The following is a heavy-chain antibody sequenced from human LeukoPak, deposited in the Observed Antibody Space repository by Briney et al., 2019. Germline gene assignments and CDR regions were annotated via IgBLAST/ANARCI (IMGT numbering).Heavy chain of an antibody. CDR3: VKEASGRPGLGEDFDY. CDR1: GFTFDDYA. CDR2: ISWNSGSI. J-gene: IGHJ4*02. Sequence: GGSLRLSCAASGFTFDDYAMHWVRQAPGKGLEWVSGISWNSGSIGYADSVKGRFTISRDNAKNSLYLQMNSLRAEDTALYYCVKEASGRPGLGEDFDYWGQGTLVTVSS. V-gene: IGHV3-9*01. D-gene: IGHD6-19*01.